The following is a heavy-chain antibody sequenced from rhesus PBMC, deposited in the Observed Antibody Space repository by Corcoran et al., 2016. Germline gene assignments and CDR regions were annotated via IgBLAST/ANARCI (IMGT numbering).Heavy chain of an antibody. CDR3: AREDTAGTVIGY. V-gene: IGHV4S10*01. CDR1: GGSISDSYR. D-gene: IGHD5-30*01. Sequence: QVQLQESGPGVVKPSETMSLTCAVSGGSISDSYRWSWIRQPPGKGLEWIWYIYGSSTSTNYNPSLKSRVTSSKDTSKNQFSLKLSSVTAADTAVYYCAREDTAGTVIGYWGQGVLVTVSS. CDR2: IYGSSTST. J-gene: IGHJ4*01.